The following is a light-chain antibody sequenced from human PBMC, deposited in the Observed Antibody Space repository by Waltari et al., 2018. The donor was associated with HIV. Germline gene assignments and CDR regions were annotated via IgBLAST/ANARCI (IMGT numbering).Light chain of an antibody. CDR2: AAS. CDR1: QSIGVY. CDR3: QQTFNIPLI. Sequence: DIQMTQSPSSLSASVGDRVTITCRASQSIGVYLNWYRQKQGKAPELLIYAASNLQSGLPPRFSGSGSGTDFTLTISSLQPEDFATYYRQQTFNIPLIFGPGTKVDI. J-gene: IGKJ3*01. V-gene: IGKV1-39*01.